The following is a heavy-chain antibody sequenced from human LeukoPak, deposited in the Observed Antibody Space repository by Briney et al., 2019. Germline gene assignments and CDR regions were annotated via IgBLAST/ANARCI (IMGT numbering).Heavy chain of an antibody. J-gene: IGHJ4*02. CDR3: ARLGAGPTYYDFWSGYSSFYFDY. CDR2: ISSSGNT. D-gene: IGHD3-3*01. Sequence: SETLSLTCIVSGGSTSGGNYYWGWIRRPSGKGLEWIGGISSSGNTYYNPSLKSRITISIDTSKNHFSLKLSSVTAADTAVYYCARLGAGPTYYDFWSGYSSFYFDYWGQGTLVTVSS. CDR1: GGSTSGGNYY. V-gene: IGHV4-39*02.